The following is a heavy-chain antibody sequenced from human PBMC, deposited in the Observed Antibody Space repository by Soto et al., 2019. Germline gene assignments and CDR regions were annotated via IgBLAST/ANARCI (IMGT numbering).Heavy chain of an antibody. CDR3: ARDGPYCSGGSCYSFGYNYFDY. V-gene: IGHV1-69*01. CDR2: IIPIFGTA. Sequence: QVQLVQSGAEVKKPGSSVKVSCKASGGTFSSYAISWVRQAPGQGLEWMGGIIPIFGTANYAQKFQGRVTITADESTSTDYMELSSLRSEDTAVYYCARDGPYCSGGSCYSFGYNYFDYWGQGTLVTVSS. CDR1: GGTFSSYA. J-gene: IGHJ4*02. D-gene: IGHD2-15*01.